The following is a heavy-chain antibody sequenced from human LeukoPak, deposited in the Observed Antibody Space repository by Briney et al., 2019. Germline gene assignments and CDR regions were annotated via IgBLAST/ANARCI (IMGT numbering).Heavy chain of an antibody. CDR1: GCTFTSYD. J-gene: IGHJ6*03. CDR3: ARGQYSSSWLYYYYYMDV. D-gene: IGHD6-13*01. V-gene: IGHV1-8*01. CDR2: MNPNSGNT. Sequence: ASVKVSCKASGCTFTSYDINWVRQATGQGLEWMGWMNPNSGNTGYAQKFQGRVTMTRNTSISTAYMELSSLRSEDTAVYYCARGQYSSSWLYYYYYMDVWGKGTTVTVSS.